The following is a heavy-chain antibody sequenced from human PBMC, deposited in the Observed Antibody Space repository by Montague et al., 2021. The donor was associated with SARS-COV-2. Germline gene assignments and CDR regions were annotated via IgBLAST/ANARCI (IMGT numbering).Heavy chain of an antibody. CDR3: ASSHCGGDCY. J-gene: IGHJ4*02. Sequence: TLSLTCTVSGGSISYGSYLCTWNHQPAGKGFEWIGRIHTSGSTNYNPSLKSRFAISIDTSKDQFSLELSSVTAADTAVYYCASSHCGGDCYSGQGTLVTVSS. D-gene: IGHD2-21*02. V-gene: IGHV4-61*02. CDR2: IHTSGST. CDR1: GGSISYGSYL.